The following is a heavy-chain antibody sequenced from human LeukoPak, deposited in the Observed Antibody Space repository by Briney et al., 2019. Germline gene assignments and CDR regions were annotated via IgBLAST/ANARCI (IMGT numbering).Heavy chain of an antibody. CDR3: AKQRPHDYGDYVDY. CDR1: GFTFSDYY. Sequence: PGGSLRLSCAASGFTFSDYYMSWIRQAPGKGLEWVSAISGSGGSTYYADSVKGRFTISRDNSKNTLYLQMNSLRAEDTAVYYCAKQRPHDYGDYVDYWGQGTLVTVSS. V-gene: IGHV3-23*01. J-gene: IGHJ4*02. CDR2: ISGSGGST. D-gene: IGHD4-17*01.